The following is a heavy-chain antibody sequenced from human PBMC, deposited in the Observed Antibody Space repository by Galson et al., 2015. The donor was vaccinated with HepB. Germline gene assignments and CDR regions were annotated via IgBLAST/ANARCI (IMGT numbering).Heavy chain of an antibody. D-gene: IGHD3-3*01. CDR1: GFTFSSYA. V-gene: IGHV3-30-3*01. CDR2: ISYDGSNK. Sequence: SLRLSCAASGFTFSSYAMHWVRQAPGKGLEWVAVISYDGSNKYYADSVKGRFTISRDNSKNTLYLQMNSLRAEDTAVYYCARGSSRIRGGFWSGYPPEAFDIWGQGTMVTVSS. CDR3: ARGSSRIRGGFWSGYPPEAFDI. J-gene: IGHJ3*02.